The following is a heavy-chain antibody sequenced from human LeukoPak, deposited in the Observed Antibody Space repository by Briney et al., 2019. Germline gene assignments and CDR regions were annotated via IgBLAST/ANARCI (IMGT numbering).Heavy chain of an antibody. Sequence: ASVRVSCKASGYTFTGYYMHWVRQAPGQGREWMGWINPNRGGANYAQKFQGRVTMTRNTSISTAYMELSRLRSDDTAVYYCARAAAGDYYYYMDVWGKGTPVTVSS. V-gene: IGHV1-2*02. CDR3: ARAAAGDYYYYMDV. CDR1: GYTFTGYY. D-gene: IGHD6-13*01. J-gene: IGHJ6*03. CDR2: INPNRGGA.